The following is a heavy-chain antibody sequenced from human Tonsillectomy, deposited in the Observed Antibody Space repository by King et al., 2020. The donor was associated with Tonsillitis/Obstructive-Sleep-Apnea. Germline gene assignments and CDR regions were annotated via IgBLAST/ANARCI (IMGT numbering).Heavy chain of an antibody. CDR1: GFIFSDYY. Sequence: VQLVESGGALVKPGGSLRLSCAASGFIFSDYYVSWIRQAPGKGLEWVSYISSSSTYTNYADSVKGRFTISRDNAKNSLYLQMNSLSAEDTAVYYFARVPLGDLTPFDYWGQGTLVTVSS. CDR3: ARVPLGDLTPFDY. CDR2: ISSSSTYT. J-gene: IGHJ4*02. D-gene: IGHD3-10*01. V-gene: IGHV3-11*05.